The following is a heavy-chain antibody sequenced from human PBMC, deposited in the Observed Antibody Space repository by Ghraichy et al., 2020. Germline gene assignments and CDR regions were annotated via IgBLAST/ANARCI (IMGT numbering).Heavy chain of an antibody. Sequence: SETLPLTCTVSGDSISGGAYYWGWIRQPPGKGLEWIGSIYYTGHTYYNPSLKSRVTISVDTSKNQFSLQLTSVTAADTAVYYCARLYYYGSGSSSFWGQGTLVTVSS. J-gene: IGHJ4*02. D-gene: IGHD3-10*01. V-gene: IGHV4-39*01. CDR1: GDSISGGAYY. CDR2: IYYTGHT. CDR3: ARLYYYGSGSSSF.